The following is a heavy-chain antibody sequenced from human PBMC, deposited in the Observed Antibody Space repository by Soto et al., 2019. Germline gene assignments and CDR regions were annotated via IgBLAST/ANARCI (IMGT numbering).Heavy chain of an antibody. CDR3: VMVDNYVTPTPQDV. D-gene: IGHD3-16*01. V-gene: IGHV1-18*01. J-gene: IGHJ6*02. CDR1: GYIFVNYG. Sequence: QVQLVQPGDEVKKPGASVKVSCKASGYIFVNYGIAWVRQAPRQGLEWMGWISPNTGNTHSASKVQGRLTMTTDTSTSTGYMDLGSLTSDDTAVYYCVMVDNYVTPTPQDVWGQGTTVTVSS. CDR2: ISPNTGNT.